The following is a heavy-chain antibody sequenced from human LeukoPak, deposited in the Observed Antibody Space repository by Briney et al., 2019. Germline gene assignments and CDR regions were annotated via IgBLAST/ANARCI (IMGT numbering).Heavy chain of an antibody. CDR2: IYYSGST. CDR3: ARDPTNPDAFDI. CDR1: GGSISSYY. J-gene: IGHJ3*02. D-gene: IGHD5-12*01. V-gene: IGHV4-59*12. Sequence: SETLSLTCTVSGGSISSYYWSWIRQPPGKGLEWIGYIYYSGSTNYNPSLKSQVTISVDTSKNQFSLKLSSVTAADTAVYYCARDPTNPDAFDIWGQGTMVTVSS.